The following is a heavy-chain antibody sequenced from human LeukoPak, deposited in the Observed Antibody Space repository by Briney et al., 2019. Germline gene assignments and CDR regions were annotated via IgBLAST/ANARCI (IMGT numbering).Heavy chain of an antibody. D-gene: IGHD1-26*01. CDR3: ARDQVGALPDY. Sequence: GGSLRLSCAASGLIFSSYGMHWVRQAPGEGLEWVAYIRHDESKTFYADSVKGRFTISRDNAKNSLYLQMNGLRAEDTAVYYCARDQVGALPDYWGQGTLVTVSS. V-gene: IGHV3-30*02. CDR2: IRHDESKT. J-gene: IGHJ4*02. CDR1: GLIFSSYG.